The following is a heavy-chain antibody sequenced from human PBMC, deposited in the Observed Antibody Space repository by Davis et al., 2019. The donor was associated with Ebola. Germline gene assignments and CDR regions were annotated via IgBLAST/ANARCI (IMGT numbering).Heavy chain of an antibody. D-gene: IGHD6-13*01. Sequence: SETLSLTCSVSGGPISTNNHFWSWIRQSPGQGLEWIATVSYTGNTSYRPSLRSRLTIFADTSKNQFYLRLSSVTAADTAVYYCARHRDGYLGFNWFDPWGQGTLVTVSS. CDR2: VSYTGNT. J-gene: IGHJ5*02. V-gene: IGHV4-39*01. CDR1: GGPISTNNHF. CDR3: ARHRDGYLGFNWFDP.